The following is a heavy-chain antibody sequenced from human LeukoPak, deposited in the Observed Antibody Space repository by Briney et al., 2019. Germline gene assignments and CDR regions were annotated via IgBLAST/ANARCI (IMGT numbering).Heavy chain of an antibody. CDR1: GYTFTSYA. Sequence: ASVKVSCKASGYTFTSYAMHWVRQAPGQRLEWMGWINAGNGNTKYSQKFQGRVTITRDTSASTAYMELSSLRSEGTAVYYCARVLSDYDFWSGSPAFDPWGQGTLVTVSS. J-gene: IGHJ5*02. CDR2: INAGNGNT. V-gene: IGHV1-3*01. D-gene: IGHD3-3*01. CDR3: ARVLSDYDFWSGSPAFDP.